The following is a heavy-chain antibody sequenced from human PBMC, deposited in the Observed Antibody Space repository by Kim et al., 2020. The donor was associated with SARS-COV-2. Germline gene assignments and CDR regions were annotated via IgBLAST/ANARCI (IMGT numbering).Heavy chain of an antibody. D-gene: IGHD6-6*01. J-gene: IGHJ4*02. CDR1: GYIFTGFW. CDR2: IYPGDSDT. V-gene: IGHV5-51*01. CDR3: ARHPETSFDH. Sequence: GESLKISCKASGYIFTGFWIGWVRQIPGKRLEWIGIIYPGDSDTKYSPVFQGRVTMSVDESLNTTYLQWSSLKASDTALYYCARHPETSFDHWGQGTQVTVSS.